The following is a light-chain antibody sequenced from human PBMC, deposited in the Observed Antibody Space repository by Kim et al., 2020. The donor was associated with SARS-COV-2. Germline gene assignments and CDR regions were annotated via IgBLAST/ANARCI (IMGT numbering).Light chain of an antibody. CDR1: HRLVDSDGNTF. J-gene: IGKJ1*01. CDR2: LVS. V-gene: IGKV2-30*01. CDR3: MQGTHWPWT. Sequence: QPASTSCRSSHRLVDSDGNTFLIWFHQRPGQSPRRLFYLVSKRHFGVPDRFSASGSGTEFTLKISRVEAEDVGVYYCMQGTHWPWTFGQGTKVDIK.